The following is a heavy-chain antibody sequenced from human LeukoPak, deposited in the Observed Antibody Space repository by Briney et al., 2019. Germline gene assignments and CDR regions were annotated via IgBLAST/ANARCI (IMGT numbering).Heavy chain of an antibody. CDR3: ASGAAAGTFSIGY. CDR2: INPSGGGT. V-gene: IGHV1-46*01. Sequence: VASVKVSCKASGYTFTSYYMHWVRQAPGQGLEWVGIINPSGGGTSYSQKFQGRVTMTTDTSTSTLYMELSSLRSEDTAVYYCASGAAAGTFSIGYWGQGTLLTVSS. CDR1: GYTFTSYY. D-gene: IGHD6-13*01. J-gene: IGHJ4*02.